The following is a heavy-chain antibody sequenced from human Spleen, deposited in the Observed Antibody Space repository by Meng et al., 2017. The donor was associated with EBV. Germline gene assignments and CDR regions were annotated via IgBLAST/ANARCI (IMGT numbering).Heavy chain of an antibody. CDR2: INSNTGNP. D-gene: IGHD3-22*01. V-gene: IGHV7-4-1*02. CDR3: ARALYFDRRGYFGF. Sequence: QEQRVQSGSEFKRPGDSVKLSCKASRNTFSNYDVNWVRQAPGQGPEWMGWINSNTGNPTYAPAFRGRFVFSLDTSVSTAFLQITSLKTEDTAVYYCARALYFDRRGYFGFWGQGSLVTVSS. CDR1: RNTFSNYD. J-gene: IGHJ4*02.